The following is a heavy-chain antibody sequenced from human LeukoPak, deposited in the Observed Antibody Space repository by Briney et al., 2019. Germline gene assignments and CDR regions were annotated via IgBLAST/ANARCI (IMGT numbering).Heavy chain of an antibody. CDR1: GYPFTAYY. CDR2: INPNSGFR. D-gene: IGHD2-2*01. Sequence: ASVKVSCKASGYPFTAYYLHWVRQAPGQGLEWMGWINPNSGFRNYAQKFQGRVTMTRDTSISTAYMELSRLRSDDTAVYYFARLADCSSSSCRSFDYWGQGTLVSVSS. CDR3: ARLADCSSSSCRSFDY. J-gene: IGHJ4*02. V-gene: IGHV1-2*02.